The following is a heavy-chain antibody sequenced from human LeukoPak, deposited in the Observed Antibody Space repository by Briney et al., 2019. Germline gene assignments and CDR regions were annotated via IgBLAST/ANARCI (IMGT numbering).Heavy chain of an antibody. J-gene: IGHJ3*02. Sequence: PGGSLRLSCAASGFTFSSYAMSWVRQAPGKGLEWVSAISGSGGSTYYADSVKGRFTISRDNSKNTLYLQMNSLRAEDTAVYYCAKVLRVRSPNGGDAFDIWGQGTMVTVSS. CDR2: ISGSGGST. CDR1: GFTFSSYA. V-gene: IGHV3-23*01. CDR3: AKVLRVRSPNGGDAFDI. D-gene: IGHD3-3*01.